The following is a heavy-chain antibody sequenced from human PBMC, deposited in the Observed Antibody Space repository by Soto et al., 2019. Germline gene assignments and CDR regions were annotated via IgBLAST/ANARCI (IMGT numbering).Heavy chain of an antibody. J-gene: IGHJ4*02. CDR2: IHYSGIT. Sequence: SETLSLTCTVSGVYFSSYYWSWIRQPPGKGLEWIGYIHYSGITNYNPSLKSRVTISVDTSKNQFSLKLSSVTAADTAVYYCARGPTYYYDSSGYSLFDNWGQGTLVTVSS. D-gene: IGHD3-22*01. CDR1: GVYFSSYY. CDR3: ARGPTYYYDSSGYSLFDN. V-gene: IGHV4-59*01.